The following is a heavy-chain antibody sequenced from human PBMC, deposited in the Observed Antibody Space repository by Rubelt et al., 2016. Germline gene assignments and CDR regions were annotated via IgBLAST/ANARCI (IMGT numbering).Heavy chain of an antibody. V-gene: IGHV4-59*08. CDR2: VYYSGST. CDR1: GGSISSYY. D-gene: IGHD6-13*01. Sequence: QVQLQESGPGLVKPSETLSLTCTVSGGSISSYYWSWIRQPPGKGLEWIGYVYYSGSTNYNPSLKGQVTISLETAKTQFSRKLSSVTAADTAVYYCARHLAAATSPFDIWGQGTMVTVSS. CDR3: ARHLAAATSPFDI. J-gene: IGHJ3*02.